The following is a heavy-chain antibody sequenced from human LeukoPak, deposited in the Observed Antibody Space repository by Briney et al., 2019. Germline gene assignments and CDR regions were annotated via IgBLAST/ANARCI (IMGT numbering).Heavy chain of an antibody. CDR2: IIPMMGIA. D-gene: IGHD6-13*01. V-gene: IGHV1-69*04. CDR1: GGTFSSYA. J-gene: IGHJ4*02. Sequence: ASVKVSCKASGGTFSSYAISWVRQAPGQGLEWLGRIIPMMGIANYAQRFQGRVTITADKSTSTAYMELSSLRSEDTAVYYCAMYDVAADTGFDYWGQGTLVTVSS. CDR3: AMYDVAADTGFDY.